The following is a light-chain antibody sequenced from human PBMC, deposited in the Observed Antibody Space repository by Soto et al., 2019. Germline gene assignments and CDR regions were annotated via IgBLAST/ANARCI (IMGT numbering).Light chain of an antibody. CDR3: IQDYNYPLT. V-gene: IGKV1-5*01. Sequence: DIQMTQSPSTLSASVGDRVTITCRASQSISNWLAWYQQKQGKAPKLLIYDASSLESGVPSRFSGSGSGTDFTLTISSLQPEDFATYYCIQDYNYPLTFGGGTKVDIK. J-gene: IGKJ4*01. CDR2: DAS. CDR1: QSISNW.